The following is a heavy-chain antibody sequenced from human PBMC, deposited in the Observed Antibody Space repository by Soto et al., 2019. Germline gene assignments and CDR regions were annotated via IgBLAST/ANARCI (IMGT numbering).Heavy chain of an antibody. Sequence: GGSVKVSFQSSVCTFSSYAISWVRQAPGQGRAWVGGIIHIFCTANYAQKFQGRVTIPADESTRTAYMELSSLRSEDTAVYYCPRFIAVAGREGYYYYYGMDVWGQGTTVTVSS. CDR1: VCTFSSYA. CDR3: PRFIAVAGREGYYYYYGMDV. J-gene: IGHJ6*02. D-gene: IGHD6-19*01. CDR2: IIHIFCTA. V-gene: IGHV1-69*13.